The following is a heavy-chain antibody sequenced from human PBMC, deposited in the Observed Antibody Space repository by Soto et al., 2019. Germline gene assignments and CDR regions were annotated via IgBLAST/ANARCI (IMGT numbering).Heavy chain of an antibody. J-gene: IGHJ4*02. CDR3: ARGTSKPTAAFDY. V-gene: IGHV4-4*02. Sequence: QVQLQESGPGLVKPSGTLSLTCAVSGGSISSSNWWSWVRQPPGKGVEWIGEIYHSGSTNYNPSLKSRTTISVDKSKNQFSLKLSSVTAADTAVYYCARGTSKPTAAFDYWGQGTLVTVSS. CDR1: GGSISSSNW. D-gene: IGHD6-13*01. CDR2: IYHSGST.